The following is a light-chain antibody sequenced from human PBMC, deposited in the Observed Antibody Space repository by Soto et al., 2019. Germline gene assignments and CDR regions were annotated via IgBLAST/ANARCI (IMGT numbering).Light chain of an antibody. Sequence: QSVLTQPASLSGSPGQSITISCTGTSSDIGSSNYVSWYQQHPGKAPKLMIFDVSCRPSGISDRFSGSKSGNTASLTISGLQPEDEADYYCSSYGASSTLFGGGTKLTVL. J-gene: IGLJ3*02. V-gene: IGLV2-14*03. CDR1: SSDIGSSNY. CDR3: SSYGASSTL. CDR2: DVS.